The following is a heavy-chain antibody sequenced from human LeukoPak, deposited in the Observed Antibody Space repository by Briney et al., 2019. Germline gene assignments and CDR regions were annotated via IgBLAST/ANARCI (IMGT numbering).Heavy chain of an antibody. Sequence: ASVKVSCKASGYTFTAYYMHWVRQAPGQGLEWMGWINPNSGGTNYAQKFQGRVTMTRDTSISTAYMELSRLRSDDTAVYYCARDSSVVTAFETDAFDIWGQGTMVTVSS. CDR1: GYTFTAYY. J-gene: IGHJ3*02. CDR3: ARDSSVVTAFETDAFDI. CDR2: INPNSGGT. V-gene: IGHV1-2*02. D-gene: IGHD2-21*02.